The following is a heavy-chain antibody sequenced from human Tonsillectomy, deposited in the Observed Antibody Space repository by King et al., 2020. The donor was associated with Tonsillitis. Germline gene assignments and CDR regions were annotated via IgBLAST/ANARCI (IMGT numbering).Heavy chain of an antibody. V-gene: IGHV3-7*01. CDR3: ACQDFHSNSWYKFDP. D-gene: IGHD6-13*01. CDR2: IKQDGGEE. J-gene: IGHJ5*02. CDR1: GFTLSHYW. Sequence: VQLVESGGGLVQPGGSLRLSCAASGFTLSHYWMTWVRQAPGKGLEWVANIKQDGGEEHYADSVQGRFTISRDNTKNSLYLQMNSLRPEDTAVYYCACQDFHSNSWYKFDPWGQGTLVTVSS.